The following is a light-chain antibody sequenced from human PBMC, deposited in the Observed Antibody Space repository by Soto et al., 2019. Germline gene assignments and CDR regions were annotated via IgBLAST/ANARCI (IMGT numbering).Light chain of an antibody. Sequence: EVVLTQSPATLSLSPGERAPLSCRASQSVSSDTYLAWYQQKPGQSPTLLIYGASTSAAGIPDRCSGSASGTDFTLTITRLEPEDFAFYYCQQYGDSPLTFGGGTRVE. J-gene: IGKJ4*01. V-gene: IGKV3-20*01. CDR1: QSVSSDTY. CDR3: QQYGDSPLT. CDR2: GAS.